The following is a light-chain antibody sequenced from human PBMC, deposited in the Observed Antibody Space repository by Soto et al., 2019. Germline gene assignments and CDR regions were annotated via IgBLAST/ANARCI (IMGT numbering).Light chain of an antibody. Sequence: EIVLTQSPATLSLSPGERATLSCRVSQSVSSYLAWYQQKPGQAPRLLIYDASNRATSIPARFSGSGSGTDFTLTISSLEPEDFAVYYCQQRSNWPPFTFGGGTKVEIK. J-gene: IGKJ4*01. CDR1: QSVSSY. CDR2: DAS. V-gene: IGKV3-11*01. CDR3: QQRSNWPPFT.